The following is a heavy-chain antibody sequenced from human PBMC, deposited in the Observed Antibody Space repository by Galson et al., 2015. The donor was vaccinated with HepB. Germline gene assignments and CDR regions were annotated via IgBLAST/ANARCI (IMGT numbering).Heavy chain of an antibody. D-gene: IGHD3-3*01. CDR2: IWYDGSNK. CDR1: GFTFSSYG. CDR3: ARGDHYDFWSGYYYYYYGMDV. V-gene: IGHV3-33*01. J-gene: IGHJ6*02. Sequence: SLRLSCAASGFTFSSYGMHWVRQAPGKGLEWVAVIWYDGSNKYYADSVKGRFTISRDNSKNTLYLQMNSLRAEDTAVYYCARGDHYDFWSGYYYYYYGMDVWGQGTTVTVSS.